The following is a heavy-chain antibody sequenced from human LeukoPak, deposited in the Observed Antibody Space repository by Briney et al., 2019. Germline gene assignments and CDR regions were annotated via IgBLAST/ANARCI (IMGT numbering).Heavy chain of an antibody. V-gene: IGHV4-39*01. CDR2: IYYSGST. Sequence: SETLSLTCTVSGGSISSSSYYWGWIRQPPGKGLEWIGSIYYSGSTYYNPSLKSRVTISVDTSKNQFSLKLSPVTAADTAVDYCARLIPSHTAMRAAFDYWGQGTLVTVSS. D-gene: IGHD5-18*01. CDR1: GGSISSSSYY. J-gene: IGHJ4*02. CDR3: ARLIPSHTAMRAAFDY.